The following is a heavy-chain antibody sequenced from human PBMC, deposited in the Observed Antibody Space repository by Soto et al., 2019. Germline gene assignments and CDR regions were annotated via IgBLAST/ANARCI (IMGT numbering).Heavy chain of an antibody. CDR2: MNPNSGNT. J-gene: IGHJ6*02. D-gene: IGHD3-10*01. V-gene: IGHV1-8*01. Sequence: AASVKVSCKASGYTFTSYDINWVRQATGQGLEWMGWMNPNSGNTGYAQKFQGRVTMTRNTSISTAYMELSSLRSEDTAVYYCAVLWFGEDYYYYGMDVWGQGTTVTVSS. CDR1: GYTFTSYD. CDR3: AVLWFGEDYYYYGMDV.